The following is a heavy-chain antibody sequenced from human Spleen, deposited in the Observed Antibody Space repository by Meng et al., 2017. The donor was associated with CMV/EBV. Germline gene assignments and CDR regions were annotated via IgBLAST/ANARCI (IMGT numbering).Heavy chain of an antibody. CDR3: ASMGFGMATAHLLY. D-gene: IGHD5-24*01. CDR2: INAGNVKT. Sequence: QVQLVQSGAEVKKTGASVKVSCKPSGYTFTSYAMHWVRQAPGQSLEWMGWINAGNVKTNYSQKFQRSVSSTRDTSASTAYMELSSLRSEDTAVYYCASMGFGMATAHLLYWGQGTLVTVSS. J-gene: IGHJ4*02. V-gene: IGHV1-3*01. CDR1: GYTFTSYA.